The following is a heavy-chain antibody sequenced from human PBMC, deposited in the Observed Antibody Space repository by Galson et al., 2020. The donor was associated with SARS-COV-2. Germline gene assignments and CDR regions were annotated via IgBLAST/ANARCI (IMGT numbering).Heavy chain of an antibody. CDR1: GFTFSSYA. CDR2: ISYDGSNK. Sequence: TGGSLRLSCAASGFTFSSYAMPWVRQAPGKGLEWMAVISYDGSNKYYADSVKGRFTISRDNSKNTLYLRRNSLRAEDTAVYYCARDLGGPLRPWGQGTLVTVSS. D-gene: IGHD2-15*01. CDR3: ARDLGGPLRP. V-gene: IGHV3-30-3*01. J-gene: IGHJ5*02.